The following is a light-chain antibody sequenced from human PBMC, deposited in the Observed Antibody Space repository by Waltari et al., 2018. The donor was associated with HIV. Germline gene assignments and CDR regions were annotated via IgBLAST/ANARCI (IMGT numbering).Light chain of an antibody. CDR3: QSLRV. CDR1: SSNIGAGYD. V-gene: IGLV1-40*01. Sequence: QSVLTQPPSVSGAPGQRVTISCTGSSSNIGAGYDVHWYQQLPGTAPKLLICGNTNRPSGVPDRFSGSKSGTSASLAITGLQAEDEADYYCQSLRVFGGGTKLTVL. CDR2: GNT. J-gene: IGLJ2*01.